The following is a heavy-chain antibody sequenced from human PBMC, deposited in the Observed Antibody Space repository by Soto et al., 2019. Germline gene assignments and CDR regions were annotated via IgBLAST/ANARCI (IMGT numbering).Heavy chain of an antibody. CDR3: ARGRTRTLYYEEALCGDV. CDR1: GYTFTGYY. V-gene: IGHV1-2*04. D-gene: IGHD3-22*01. J-gene: IGHJ6*04. CDR2: INPNSGGT. Sequence: GASVKVSCKASGYTFTGYYMHWVRQAPGQGLEWMGWINPNSGGTNYAQKFQGWVTMTRDTSISTAYMELSSMRSDDTAVYYCARGRTRTLYYEEALCGDVWGEGTTVTVYS.